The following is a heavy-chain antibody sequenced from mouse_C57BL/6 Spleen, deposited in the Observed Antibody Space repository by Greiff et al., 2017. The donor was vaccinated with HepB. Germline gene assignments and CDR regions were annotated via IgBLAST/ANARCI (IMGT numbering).Heavy chain of an antibody. V-gene: IGHV1-7*01. CDR3: ASEGDYPYYFDF. J-gene: IGHJ2*01. CDR2: IIPSSGYT. Sequence: LQESGAELAKPGASVTLSCKASGYTFTSYWMHWVKQRPGQGLEWIGYIIPSSGYTKYNQKFKDKATLTADKSSNPDYMQLICLTYEDSAVYYCASEGDYPYYFDFWGQGTTLTVSS. D-gene: IGHD2-4*01. CDR1: GYTFTSYW.